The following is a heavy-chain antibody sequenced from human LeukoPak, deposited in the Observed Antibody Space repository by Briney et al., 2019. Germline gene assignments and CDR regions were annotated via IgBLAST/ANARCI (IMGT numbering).Heavy chain of an antibody. D-gene: IGHD6-25*01. CDR3: VRDWSDRGFLNGFET. Sequence: GGSLRLSCAASGFTFSDYDISWMRQAPGKGLEWVSYIDRSGSRMYYGDSVKGRFTISRDNAENSLYLQMNSLRAEDTAVYYCVRDWSDRGFLNGFETWGQGALVTVSS. CDR1: GFTFSDYD. V-gene: IGHV3-11*04. CDR2: IDRSGSRM. J-gene: IGHJ5*02.